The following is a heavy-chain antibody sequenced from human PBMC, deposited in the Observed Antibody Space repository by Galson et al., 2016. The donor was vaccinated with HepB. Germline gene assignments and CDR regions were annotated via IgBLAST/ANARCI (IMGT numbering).Heavy chain of an antibody. Sequence: PALVKPTQTLTLTCTFSGFSLSTSGMCVSWIRQPPGKALEWLARIDWDDDEYYSTSLKTSRTISKDTSKNQVVLTMNNMDPVDTATYYCARRSAYVLGGAFDIWGQGTMVTVSS. J-gene: IGHJ3*02. CDR3: ARRSAYVLGGAFDI. CDR1: GFSLSTSGMC. CDR2: IDWDDDE. D-gene: IGHD5-12*01. V-gene: IGHV2-70*11.